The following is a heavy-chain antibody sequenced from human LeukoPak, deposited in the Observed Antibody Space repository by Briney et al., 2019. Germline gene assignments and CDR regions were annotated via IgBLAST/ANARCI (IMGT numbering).Heavy chain of an antibody. D-gene: IGHD3-3*01. CDR2: IYYTGST. Sequence: SEALSLTCTVSGGSISNIYWSWIRQPPGKGLEWIGYIYYTGSTNYNPSLKSRVTMLIDTSKNHFSLTLTSVTAADTAVYYCARHLGAAGVLRFDPWGQGTLVTVSS. CDR3: ARHLGAAGVLRFDP. J-gene: IGHJ5*02. CDR1: GGSISNIY. V-gene: IGHV4-59*08.